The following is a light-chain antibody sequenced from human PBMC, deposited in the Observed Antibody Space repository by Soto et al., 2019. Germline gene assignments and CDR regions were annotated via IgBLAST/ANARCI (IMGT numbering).Light chain of an antibody. CDR3: QQHADYPIT. CDR1: QSISSW. CDR2: DAS. J-gene: IGKJ4*01. Sequence: DIQMTQSPSTLSASVGDRVTINCRASQSISSWLAWYQQKPGKAPKLLIYDASSLESGVPSRFSGSGSGTEFTLTISSLQPDDFATYYCQQHADYPITFGGGTKVDIK. V-gene: IGKV1-5*01.